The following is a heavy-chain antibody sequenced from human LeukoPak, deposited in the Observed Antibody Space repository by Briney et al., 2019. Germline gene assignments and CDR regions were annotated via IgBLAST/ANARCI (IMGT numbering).Heavy chain of an antibody. V-gene: IGHV3-48*02. CDR1: GFTFSSYS. J-gene: IGHJ4*02. CDR2: ISSSSTI. CDR3: ARETTIGYSLYGYFDY. D-gene: IGHD4-11*01. Sequence: GGSLRLSCAASGFTFSSYSMNWVRQAPGKGLEWVSYISSSSTIYYADSVKGRFTISRDSAKNSLYLQMNSLRDEDTAVYYCARETTIGYSLYGYFDYWGQGTLVTVSS.